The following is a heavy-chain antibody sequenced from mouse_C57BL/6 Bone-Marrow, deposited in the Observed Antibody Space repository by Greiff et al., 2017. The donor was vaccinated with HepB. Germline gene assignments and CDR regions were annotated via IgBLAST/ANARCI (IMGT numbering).Heavy chain of an antibody. CDR2: ISSGGDYI. Sequence: EVKLQESGEGLVKPGGSLKLSCAASGFTFSSYAMSWVRQTPEKRLEWVAYISSGGDYIYYADTVKGRFTISRDNARNTLYLQMSSLKSEDTAMYYCTRSGDYDSYFDYWGQGTTLTVSS. V-gene: IGHV5-9-1*02. CDR1: GFTFSSYA. D-gene: IGHD2-4*01. J-gene: IGHJ2*01. CDR3: TRSGDYDSYFDY.